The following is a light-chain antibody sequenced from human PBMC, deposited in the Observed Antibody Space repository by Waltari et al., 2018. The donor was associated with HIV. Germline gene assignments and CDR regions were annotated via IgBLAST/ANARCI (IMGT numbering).Light chain of an antibody. CDR1: SSNIGTNT. J-gene: IGLJ3*02. V-gene: IGLV1-44*01. CDR2: TSS. CDR3: SAWDDGLNALV. Sequence: QSVLTQTPSASGTPGLRVTISCSGRSSNIGTNTVNWYQQVPGAAPKLLIYTSSQRPSGVPDRFSGAKSGTSASLAISGLQAEDEADYYCSAWDDGLNALVFGGGTKLTVL.